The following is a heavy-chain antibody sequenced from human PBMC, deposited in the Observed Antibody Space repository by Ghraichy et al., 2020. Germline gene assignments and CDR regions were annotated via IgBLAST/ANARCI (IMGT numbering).Heavy chain of an antibody. CDR3: ARSPRYGSGSLFSLDY. CDR1: GYTFTSYG. V-gene: IGHV1-18*04. D-gene: IGHD3-10*01. CDR2: ISAYNGNT. J-gene: IGHJ4*02. Sequence: ASVKVSCKASGYTFTSYGISWVRQAPGQGLEWMGWISAYNGNTNYAQKLQGRVTMTTDTSTSTAYMELRSLRSDDTAVYYCARSPRYGSGSLFSLDYWGQGTLVTVSS.